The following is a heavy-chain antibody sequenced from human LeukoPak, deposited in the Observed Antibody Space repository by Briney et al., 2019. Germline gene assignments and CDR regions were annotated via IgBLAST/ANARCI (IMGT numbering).Heavy chain of an antibody. CDR3: AREKYDFWSGYYSFDY. V-gene: IGHV3-21*01. Sequence: GGSLRLSCAASGFTFSSYSMNWVRQAPGKGLEWVSSISSSSSYIYYADSVKGRFTISRDNAKNSLYLQMNSLRAEDTAVYYCAREKYDFWSGYYSFDYWGQGTLVTVSS. D-gene: IGHD3-3*01. CDR2: ISSSSSYI. CDR1: GFTFSSYS. J-gene: IGHJ4*02.